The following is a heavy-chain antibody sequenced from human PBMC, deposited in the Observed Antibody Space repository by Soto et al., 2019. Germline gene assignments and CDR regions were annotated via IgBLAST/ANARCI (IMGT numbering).Heavy chain of an antibody. D-gene: IGHD5-18*01. V-gene: IGHV1-24*01. CDR2: FDPEDGET. Sequence: ASVKVSCKVSGYTLTELSMHWVRQAPGKGLEWMGGFDPEDGETIYAQKIQGRVTMTEDTSTDTAYMEMSSLRSDDTAVYYCARRTASTYYYYGMDVWGQGTTVTVSS. CDR1: GYTLTELS. J-gene: IGHJ6*02. CDR3: ARRTASTYYYYGMDV.